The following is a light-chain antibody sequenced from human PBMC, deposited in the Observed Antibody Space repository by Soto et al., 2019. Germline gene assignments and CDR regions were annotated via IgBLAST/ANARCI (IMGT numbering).Light chain of an antibody. CDR3: QQYGSSPPYT. J-gene: IGKJ2*01. Sequence: ESVLTQSQGTLTLSPGARATLSCRASQSVSSSCLAWYQQKPGQAHRLLIYGASSRATGSPDRFSGSGSGTAFSLLISRLVHEDYAVYYCQQYGSSPPYTFGQGTKLDIK. CDR2: GAS. V-gene: IGKV3-20*01. CDR1: QSVSSSC.